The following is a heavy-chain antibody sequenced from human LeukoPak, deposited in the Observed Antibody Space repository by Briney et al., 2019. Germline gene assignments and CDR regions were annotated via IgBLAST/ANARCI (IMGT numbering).Heavy chain of an antibody. CDR1: GLSFSSYD. V-gene: IGHV3-48*03. Sequence: PGGSLRLSCVAAGLSFSSYDMYWVRQAPGKALGWGAYISTSGSSIDYADSVKGRFTVSRDNSKNTLDLQMNRLRADDTAVYYCAKNRGSTGWSDYWGQGTLVTVSS. CDR2: ISTSGSSI. CDR3: AKNRGSTGWSDY. D-gene: IGHD6-19*01. J-gene: IGHJ4*02.